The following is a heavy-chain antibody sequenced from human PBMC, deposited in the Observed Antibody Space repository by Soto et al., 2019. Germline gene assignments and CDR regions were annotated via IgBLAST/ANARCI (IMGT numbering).Heavy chain of an antibody. D-gene: IGHD2-21*01. CDR3: ARDPSHNLLRYFDF. J-gene: IGHJ4*02. V-gene: IGHV3-30-3*01. CDR2: ISYDGSDK. CDR1: GFTFRTYT. Sequence: QVQLVESGGGVVRPGRSLRLSCAASGFTFRTYTMHWVRQAPGKGLEWVAFISYDGSDKYYADSVKGRFTISRDNSKNPLYLQMNSLRDNDTAVYFCARDPSHNLLRYFDFWGQGTLVTVSS.